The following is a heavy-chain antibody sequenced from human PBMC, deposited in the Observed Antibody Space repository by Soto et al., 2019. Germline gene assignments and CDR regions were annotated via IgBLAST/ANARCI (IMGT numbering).Heavy chain of an antibody. CDR3: AKTGPYYFEY. V-gene: IGHV3-23*01. J-gene: IGHJ4*02. D-gene: IGHD3-10*01. CDR1: GFTFSISG. Sequence: EVQLLESGGGLVRPGGSLRLSCAASGFTFSISGMTWVRQAPGKGLEWVSAIGGGSTYYADSVKGRFTISRDNSKDTLYLQMNSLGAEDTAVYYCAKTGPYYFEYWGQGTLVTVSS. CDR2: IGGGST.